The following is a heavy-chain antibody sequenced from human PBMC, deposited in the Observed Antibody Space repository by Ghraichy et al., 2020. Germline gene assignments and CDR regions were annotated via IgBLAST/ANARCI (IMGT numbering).Heavy chain of an antibody. CDR2: ISANNGNT. J-gene: IGHJ5*02. Sequence: ASVKVSCKASGYTFTSHGVSWVRQAPGQGLEWMGWISANNGNTKYTQKFQGRVTMTTDTSTSTAYMELRSLRSDDTAVYFCARDLTMIVGEAGWFDPWGQGTLVTVSS. CDR3: ARDLTMIVGEAGWFDP. CDR1: GYTFTSHG. V-gene: IGHV1-18*01. D-gene: IGHD3-22*01.